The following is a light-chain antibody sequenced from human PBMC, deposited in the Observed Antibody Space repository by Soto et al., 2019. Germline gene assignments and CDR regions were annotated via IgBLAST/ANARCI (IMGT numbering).Light chain of an antibody. J-gene: IGKJ3*01. CDR2: AAS. CDR3: QQSYSTPPFT. Sequence: DIQMTQSPSSLSASVGDRVTITCRASQSISSYLNWYQQKPGKAPKLLIFAASSLQSGVPSRFSGSGSGPDFTLTISSLQPEDFATFYCQQSYSTPPFTFGPGTKVDIK. CDR1: QSISSY. V-gene: IGKV1-39*01.